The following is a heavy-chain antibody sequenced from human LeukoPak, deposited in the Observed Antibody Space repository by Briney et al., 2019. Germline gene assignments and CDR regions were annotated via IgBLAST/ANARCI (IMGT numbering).Heavy chain of an antibody. CDR3: ARGPQFSGPGWFDP. Sequence: GGSLRLSCAASGFTLSGYVMTWVRQAPGKGLECVSSITFSSSHIYYADSVKGRFTISRDNTKDSLYLQMNSLRAEDTAIYYCARGPQFSGPGWFDPWGQGTLVTVSS. J-gene: IGHJ5*02. CDR1: GFTLSGYV. CDR2: ITFSSSHI. V-gene: IGHV3-21*01. D-gene: IGHD3-10*01.